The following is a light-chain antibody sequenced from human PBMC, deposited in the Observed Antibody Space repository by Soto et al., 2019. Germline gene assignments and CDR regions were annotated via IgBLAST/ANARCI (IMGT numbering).Light chain of an antibody. CDR2: DVN. CDR3: CSYAGTYTFYV. V-gene: IGLV2-11*01. CDR1: SSDVGGYNY. J-gene: IGLJ1*01. Sequence: QSALTQPRSVSGSPGQSVTISCTGTSSDVGGYNYVSWYQQHPGKAPKLMIYDVNKRPSGVPDRFSGSKSGNTASLTISGLQAEDEGDYYCCSYAGTYTFYVFGTGTKLTVL.